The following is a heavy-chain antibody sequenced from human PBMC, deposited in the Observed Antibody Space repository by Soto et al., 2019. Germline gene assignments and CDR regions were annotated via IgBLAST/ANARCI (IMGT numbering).Heavy chain of an antibody. V-gene: IGHV3-11*01. J-gene: IGHJ4*01. CDR1: GFTFSDYY. D-gene: IGHD3-10*01. Sequence: QVQLVESGGGLVKPGGSLRLSCSASGFTFSDYYMSWIRQAPGKGLEWVSYISSSGISIYYGDSVKGRFTISRDNAKNSLDLQINSLRAEDTAVYYCAGCLYGSVSYFFDQCGQGSLVTVSS. CDR2: ISSSGISI. CDR3: AGCLYGSVSYFFDQ.